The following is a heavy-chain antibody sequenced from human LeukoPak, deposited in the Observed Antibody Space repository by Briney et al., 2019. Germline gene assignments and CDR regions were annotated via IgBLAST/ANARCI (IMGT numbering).Heavy chain of an antibody. Sequence: SETLSLTCAVYGGSFSGYYWSWIRQPPGKGLEWIGEINHSGSTNYNPSLKSRVTISVDTSKNQFSLKLSSVTAADTAVYYCARGDRFLYGGLGYWGQGTLVTVSS. CDR3: ARGDRFLYGGLGY. V-gene: IGHV4-34*01. D-gene: IGHD4-23*01. CDR2: INHSGST. CDR1: GGSFSGYY. J-gene: IGHJ4*02.